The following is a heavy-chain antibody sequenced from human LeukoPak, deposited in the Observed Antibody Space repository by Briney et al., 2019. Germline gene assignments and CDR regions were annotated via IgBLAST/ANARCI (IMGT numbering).Heavy chain of an antibody. CDR1: GFTFSSYA. CDR2: ISGSSGST. J-gene: IGHJ3*02. D-gene: IGHD3-22*01. CDR3: VKDFVEAYYYDSSGFYSGAFEI. V-gene: IGHV3-23*01. Sequence: PGGSLRLSCAASGFTFSSYAMSWVRQAPGKGLEWVSGISGSSGSTLYADSVKGRYTISRDNSKNTLYLEMNTLRVEDTAIYYCVKDFVEAYYYDSSGFYSGAFEIWGQGTTVTVSS.